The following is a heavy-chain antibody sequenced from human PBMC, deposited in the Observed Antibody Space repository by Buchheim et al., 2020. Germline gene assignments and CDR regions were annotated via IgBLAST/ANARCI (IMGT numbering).Heavy chain of an antibody. Sequence: QVQLQESGPGLVKPSQTLSLTCTVSGGPISSGGYYWSWIRQHPGKGLEGIGYIYYSGSTYYNPSLTRRVTIPVDTSQHHFSLKLSSVTAADTAVYYCARVEQYGSVMDVWGQGTT. CDR2: IYYSGST. J-gene: IGHJ6*02. D-gene: IGHD3-10*01. CDR1: GGPISSGGYY. V-gene: IGHV4-31*03. CDR3: ARVEQYGSVMDV.